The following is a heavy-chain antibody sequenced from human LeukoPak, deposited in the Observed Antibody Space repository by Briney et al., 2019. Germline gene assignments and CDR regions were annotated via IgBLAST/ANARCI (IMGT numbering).Heavy chain of an antibody. CDR3: ARDQPYMDV. V-gene: IGHV4-38-2*02. CDR1: GYSISSGYY. J-gene: IGHJ6*03. CDR2: IYHSGST. Sequence: SETLSLTCAVSGYSISSGYYWVWIRQPPGKGLEWIGCIYHSGSTYYNPSLKSRVTISVDTSRNQFSLKPTSVTAADTAMYYCARDQPYMDVWGKGTTVTVSS.